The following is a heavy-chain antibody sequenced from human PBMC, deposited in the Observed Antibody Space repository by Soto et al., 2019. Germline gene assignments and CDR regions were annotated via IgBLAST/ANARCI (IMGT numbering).Heavy chain of an antibody. Sequence: SVKVSCKASGGTFSSYAISWVRQAPGQGLEWMGGIIPIFGTANYAQKFQGRVTITADESTSTAYMELNSLKTEDTAVYYCTTTRTYWGQGTPVTVSS. J-gene: IGHJ4*02. CDR1: GGTFSSYA. CDR3: TTTRTY. V-gene: IGHV1-69*13. CDR2: IIPIFGTA. D-gene: IGHD1-1*01.